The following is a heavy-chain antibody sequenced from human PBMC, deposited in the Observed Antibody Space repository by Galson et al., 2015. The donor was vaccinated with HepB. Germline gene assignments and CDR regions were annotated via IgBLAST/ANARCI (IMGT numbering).Heavy chain of an antibody. D-gene: IGHD3-10*01. CDR2: IWYDGSNK. J-gene: IGHJ6*02. Sequence: SLRLSCAASGFTFSSYGMHWVRQAPGKGLEWVALIWYDGSNKYYADSVKGRFTISRDNSKNTLYLQMNSLRAEDTAVYYCARDTVRGVIHYQYYGMDVWGQGTTVTVSS. CDR3: ARDTVRGVIHYQYYGMDV. CDR1: GFTFSSYG. V-gene: IGHV3-33*08.